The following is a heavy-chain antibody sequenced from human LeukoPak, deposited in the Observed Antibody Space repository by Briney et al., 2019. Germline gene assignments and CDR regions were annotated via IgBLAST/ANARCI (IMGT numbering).Heavy chain of an antibody. D-gene: IGHD4-17*01. V-gene: IGHV4-34*01. J-gene: IGHJ5*02. Sequence: SETLSLTCAVYGGSFSGYYWSWIRQPPGKRLEWIGEINHSGSTNYNPSLKSRVTISVDTSKNQFSLKLSSVTAADTAVYYCARGGGYTVTRWFDPWGQGTLVTVSS. CDR2: INHSGST. CDR1: GGSFSGYY. CDR3: ARGGGYTVTRWFDP.